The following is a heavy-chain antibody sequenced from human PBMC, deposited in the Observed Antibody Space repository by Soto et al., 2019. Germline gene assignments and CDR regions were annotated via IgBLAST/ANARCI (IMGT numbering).Heavy chain of an antibody. D-gene: IGHD4-4*01. V-gene: IGHV1-2*04. CDR1: GYTFTGYY. Sequence: QVQLVQSGAEVKKPGASVKVSCKASGYTFTGYYMHWVRQAPGQGLEWMGWINPNSGGTNYAQKFQGWVTMTRDTSISTAYMELSRLRSDDTAVYYCARDGVTTVTNYYYGMDVWGQGTTVTVSS. CDR2: INPNSGGT. CDR3: ARDGVTTVTNYYYGMDV. J-gene: IGHJ6*02.